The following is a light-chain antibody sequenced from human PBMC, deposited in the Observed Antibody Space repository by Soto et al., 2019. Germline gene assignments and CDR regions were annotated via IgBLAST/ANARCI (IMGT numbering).Light chain of an antibody. J-gene: IGKJ4*01. Sequence: EIVLTQSPGTLSLSPGERATLSCRASQSVSSSYLAWYQQKAGQAPRLLIYGASSRATGIPDRFSSSGSGTDFTLTISRLEPEDFGVYYCQQYGRLLTFGGGTKVDIK. CDR1: QSVSSSY. CDR3: QQYGRLLT. CDR2: GAS. V-gene: IGKV3-20*01.